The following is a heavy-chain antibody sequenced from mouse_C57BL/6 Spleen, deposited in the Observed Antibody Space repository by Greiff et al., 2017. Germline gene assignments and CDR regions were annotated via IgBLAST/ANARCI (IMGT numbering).Heavy chain of an antibody. CDR1: GFSLTSYG. V-gene: IGHV2-5*01. CDR2: IWRGGST. CDR3: AKTAYYSNCEAAMDY. D-gene: IGHD2-5*01. J-gene: IGHJ4*01. Sequence: VQLQQSGPGLVQPSQSLSITCTVSGFSLTSYGVHWVRQSPGKGLEWLGVIWRGGSTDYNAAFMSRLSITKDNSKSQVFFKMNSLQADDTAIYYCAKTAYYSNCEAAMDYWGQGTSVTVSS.